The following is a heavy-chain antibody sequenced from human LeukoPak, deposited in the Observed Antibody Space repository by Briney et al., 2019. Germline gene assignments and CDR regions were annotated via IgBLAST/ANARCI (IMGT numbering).Heavy chain of an antibody. J-gene: IGHJ5*02. CDR1: GFTVSSNY. D-gene: IGHD1-26*01. Sequence: RPGGSLRLSCAASGFTVSSNYMSWVRQAPGKGLEWVSVIYSGGSTYYADSVKGRFTISRDNSKNTLYLQMNSLRAEDTAVYYCAREVMLGGYNWFDPWGQGTLVTVSS. CDR2: IYSGGST. V-gene: IGHV3-66*01. CDR3: AREVMLGGYNWFDP.